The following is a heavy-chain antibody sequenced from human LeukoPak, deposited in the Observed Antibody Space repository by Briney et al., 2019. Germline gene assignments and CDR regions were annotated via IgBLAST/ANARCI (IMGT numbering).Heavy chain of an antibody. CDR3: AKDIGYCGGDCFSAIDS. CDR1: GFTFSTRA. V-gene: IGHV3-23*01. Sequence: GGSLRLAFAASGFTFSTRARNWARQAPGRGLEWVAGISSRGGSNYYADSVKGRLTISKDNSRSTLFLQMNSLRAEDTAVYYCAKDIGYCGGDCFSAIDSWGQGILVTVSS. CDR2: ISSRGGSN. J-gene: IGHJ4*02. D-gene: IGHD2-21*02.